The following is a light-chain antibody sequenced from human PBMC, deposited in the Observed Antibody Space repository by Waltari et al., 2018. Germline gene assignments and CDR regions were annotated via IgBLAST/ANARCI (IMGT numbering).Light chain of an antibody. V-gene: IGKV1-8*01. CDR1: QGVSTY. CDR3: QQAASFPLT. CDR2: AAS. J-gene: IGKJ4*01. Sequence: AIRMTQSPASLSASTGDRVTISCRASQGVSTYLAWYQQKPGKAPSLLIYAASTLESGVPSKFSGSGSGTDFTLTISCLQSEDFATYYCQQAASFPLTFGGGTKVEIK.